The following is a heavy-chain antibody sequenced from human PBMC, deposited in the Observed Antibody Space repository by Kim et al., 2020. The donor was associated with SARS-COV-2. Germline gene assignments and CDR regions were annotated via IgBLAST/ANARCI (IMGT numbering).Heavy chain of an antibody. D-gene: IGHD3-16*01. Sequence: ASVKVSCKASGYNFREYAIHWVRQAPGHGPEWVGGINAGNGDRIYSQRFKDRVTMTRDTSATTAYMELSNLRSEDTALYYCAAGDGGPTVWLDPWGQGTLVPVSS. CDR3: AAGDGGPTVWLDP. J-gene: IGHJ5*02. CDR2: INAGNGDR. V-gene: IGHV1-3*01. CDR1: GYNFREYA.